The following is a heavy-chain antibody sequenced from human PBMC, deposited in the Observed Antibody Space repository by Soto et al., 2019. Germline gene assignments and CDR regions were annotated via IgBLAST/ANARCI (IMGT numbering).Heavy chain of an antibody. CDR2: IIPIFGTA. Sequence: QVQLVQSGAVVKKPGSSVQVSCRASGGTFSSYAISWVRQAPGQGLEWMGGIIPIFGTANYAQKFQGRVTITADESTSTAYMELSSLRSEDTAVYYCVRRDGYKPVDYWGQGTLVTVSS. CDR1: GGTFSSYA. J-gene: IGHJ4*02. D-gene: IGHD5-12*01. V-gene: IGHV1-69*12. CDR3: VRRDGYKPVDY.